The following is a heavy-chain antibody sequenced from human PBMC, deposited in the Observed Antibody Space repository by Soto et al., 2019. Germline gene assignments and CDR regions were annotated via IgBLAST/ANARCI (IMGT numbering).Heavy chain of an antibody. V-gene: IGHV3-15*01. CDR3: NTVPPSIAFVWFDP. Sequence: EVQLVESGGGLVKPGGSLRLSCAASGFTFSNAWMSWVRQAPGKGLEWVGRIKSKTDGGTTDYAAPVKGRFTISRDDSKNTLYLQMNSLKTEDTAVYYCNTVPPSIAFVWFDPWGQGTRVTVSS. D-gene: IGHD6-6*01. J-gene: IGHJ5*02. CDR2: IKSKTDGGTT. CDR1: GFTFSNAW.